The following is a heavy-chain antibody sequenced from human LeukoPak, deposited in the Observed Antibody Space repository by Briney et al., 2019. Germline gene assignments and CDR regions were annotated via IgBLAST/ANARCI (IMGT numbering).Heavy chain of an antibody. Sequence: PGGSLRLSCAASGFTFSSYSMNWVRQAPGKGLEWVSYISSSSSTIYYADSVKGRFTISRDNAKNSLYLQMNSLRAEDTALYHCARDISGGVPVTAFDIWGQGTMVTVSS. V-gene: IGHV3-48*01. D-gene: IGHD2-8*02. J-gene: IGHJ3*02. CDR3: ARDISGGVPVTAFDI. CDR1: GFTFSSYS. CDR2: ISSSSSTI.